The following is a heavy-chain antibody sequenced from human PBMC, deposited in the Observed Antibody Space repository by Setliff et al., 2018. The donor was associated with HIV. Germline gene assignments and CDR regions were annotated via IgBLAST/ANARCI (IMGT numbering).Heavy chain of an antibody. D-gene: IGHD3-10*01. CDR3: ARGLNYYGSGSYLPLGY. CDR2: IDHSGST. Sequence: SETLSLTCFVSGVSISGHFWGWIRQPPGKGLEWIGEIDHSGSTKYHASLKSRVTISIDTSKNQISLKLSSVTAADTAVYYCARGLNYYGSGSYLPLGYWGQGTLVTVSS. V-gene: IGHV4-34*01. CDR1: GVSISGHF. J-gene: IGHJ4*02.